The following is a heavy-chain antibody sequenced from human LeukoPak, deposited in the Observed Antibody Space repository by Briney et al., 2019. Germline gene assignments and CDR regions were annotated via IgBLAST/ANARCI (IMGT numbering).Heavy chain of an antibody. CDR2: IYTSGST. J-gene: IGHJ4*02. CDR1: GGSFSSYY. Sequence: SETLSLTCAVYGGSFSSYYWSWIRQPAGKGLEWIGRIYTSGSTNYNPSLKSRVTMSVDTSKNQFSLKLSSVTAADTAVYYCARELRIAAAGPAYYFDYWGQGTLVTVSS. V-gene: IGHV4-4*07. D-gene: IGHD6-13*01. CDR3: ARELRIAAAGPAYYFDY.